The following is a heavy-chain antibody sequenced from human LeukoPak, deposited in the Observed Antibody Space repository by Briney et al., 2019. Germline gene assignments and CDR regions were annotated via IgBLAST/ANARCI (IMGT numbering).Heavy chain of an antibody. V-gene: IGHV4-61*01. D-gene: IGHD1-26*01. J-gene: IGHJ4*02. CDR3: ARGDHSGSSSDFFVDY. CDR1: GYSISSGYY. Sequence: SETLSLTCTVSGYSISSGYYWGWIRQPPGKGLEWIGYIYYSGSTNYNPSLKSRVTISVDTSKNQFSLKLGSVTAADTAVYYCARGDHSGSSSDFFVDYWGQGTLVTVSS. CDR2: IYYSGST.